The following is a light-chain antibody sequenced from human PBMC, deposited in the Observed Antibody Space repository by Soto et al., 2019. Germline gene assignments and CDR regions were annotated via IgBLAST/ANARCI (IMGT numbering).Light chain of an antibody. Sequence: VLTESAVTLSLSPGERATLSCRTIQSVSSNYLAWYQQEPGQAPRLLIYGASTRATGIPARFSGSGSGTEFTLTISSLQPEDFALYYCQQYNNWPPVTFGQGTRLEI. V-gene: IGKV3-15*01. CDR1: QSVSSN. J-gene: IGKJ5*01. CDR3: QQYNNWPPVT. CDR2: GAS.